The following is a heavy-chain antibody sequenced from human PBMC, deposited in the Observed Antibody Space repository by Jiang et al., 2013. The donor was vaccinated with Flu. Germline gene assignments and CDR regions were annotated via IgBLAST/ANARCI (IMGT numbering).Heavy chain of an antibody. CDR3: ARVVAKGASMF. V-gene: IGHV4-38-2*02. D-gene: IGHD1-26*01. J-gene: IGHJ4*02. CDR2: IYHSGST. Sequence: PGLVKPSETLSLTCTVSGGSISSYYWGWIRQPPGRGLEWIGSIYHSGSTYYNPSLKSRVTISVDTSKNQFSLKLSSVTAADTAVYYCARVVAKGASMFWGQGTLVTVSS. CDR1: GGSISSYY.